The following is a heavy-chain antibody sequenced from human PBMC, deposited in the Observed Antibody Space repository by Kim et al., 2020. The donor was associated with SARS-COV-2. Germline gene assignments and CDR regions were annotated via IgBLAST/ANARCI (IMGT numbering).Heavy chain of an antibody. Sequence: ASVKVSCKASGYTFTSYAMHWVRQAPGQRLEWMGWINAGNGNTKYSQKFQGRVTITRDTSASTAYMELSSLRSEETAVYYCASAVGATKMGGGYGMDVWGQGTTVTVSS. J-gene: IGHJ6*02. CDR2: INAGNGNT. CDR3: ASAVGATKMGGGYGMDV. CDR1: GYTFTSYA. D-gene: IGHD1-26*01. V-gene: IGHV1-3*01.